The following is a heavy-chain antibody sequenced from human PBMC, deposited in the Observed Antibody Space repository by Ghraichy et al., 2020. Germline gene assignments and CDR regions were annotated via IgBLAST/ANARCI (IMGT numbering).Heavy chain of an antibody. CDR1: GGSISSYY. CDR2: IYYSGST. D-gene: IGHD3-9*01. Sequence: SETLSLTCTVSGGSISSYYWSWIRQPPGKGLEWIGYIYYSGSTNYNPSLKSRVTISVDTSKNQFSLKLSSVTAADTAVYYCARNRIPLYDILTGADLIPGDYYYYYYMDVWGKGTTVTVSS. CDR3: ARNRIPLYDILTGADLIPGDYYYYYYMDV. V-gene: IGHV4-59*01. J-gene: IGHJ6*03.